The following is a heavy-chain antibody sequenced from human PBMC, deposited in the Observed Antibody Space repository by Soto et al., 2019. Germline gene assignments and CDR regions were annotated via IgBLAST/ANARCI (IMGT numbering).Heavy chain of an antibody. CDR2: IYYSGST. D-gene: IGHD3-10*01. CDR3: VRHRVGITMVRGVENWFDP. J-gene: IGHJ5*02. V-gene: IGHV4-39*01. Sequence: SETLSLTCTVSGGSISSSSYYWGWVRQPPGKGLEWIGSIYYSGSTYYNPSLKSRVTISVDTSKNQFSLKLSSVTAADTAVYYCVRHRVGITMVRGVENWFDPWGQGTLVTVSS. CDR1: GGSISSSSYY.